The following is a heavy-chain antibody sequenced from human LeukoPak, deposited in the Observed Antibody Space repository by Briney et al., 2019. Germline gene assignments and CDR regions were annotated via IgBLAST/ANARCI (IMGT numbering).Heavy chain of an antibody. D-gene: IGHD2-21*02. CDR3: ARDGDSTAPDFDF. Sequence: ASVNVSCKASGFTFLAYYLYWVRQAPGQGLECVGFINLNNGATGYAQNFQGRVTMTRDTSISTAFMELSSLRSDDTAVYYCARDGDSTAPDFDFWGQGALVTVSS. CDR1: GFTFLAYY. J-gene: IGHJ4*02. CDR2: INLNNGAT. V-gene: IGHV1-2*02.